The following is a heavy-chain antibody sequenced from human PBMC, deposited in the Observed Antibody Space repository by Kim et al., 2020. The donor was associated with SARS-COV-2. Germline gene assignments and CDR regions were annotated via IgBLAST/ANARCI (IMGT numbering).Heavy chain of an antibody. D-gene: IGHD1-26*01. Sequence: GGSLRLSCEASGFTFDDYTMHWVRQTPGKGLEWVALISWSGNIEYYADSVKGRFTISRDNTKNFLYLQMNSLRTEDTALYYCVKGIFGIPSVVGTVALDLDFWGQGTLVTVSS. CDR1: GFTFDDYT. CDR2: ISWSGNIE. CDR3: VKGIFGIPSVVGTVALDLDF. V-gene: IGHV3-43*01. J-gene: IGHJ4*02.